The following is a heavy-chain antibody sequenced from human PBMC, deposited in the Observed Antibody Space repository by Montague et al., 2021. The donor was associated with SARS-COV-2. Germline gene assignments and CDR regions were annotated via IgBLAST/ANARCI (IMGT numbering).Heavy chain of an antibody. CDR3: ARVVRYYDFWSGYTEYYYYGVDV. CDR2: IYYSGTT. J-gene: IGHJ6*02. V-gene: IGHV4-59*12. Sequence: SETLSLTCTVSGGSISSYFWSWIRQPPGKGLEWIGSIYYSGTTNYSPSLKSRVTISVDTSKNQFSLKLSSVTAADTAVYYCARVVRYYDFWSGYTEYYYYGVDVWGQGTAVTVSS. D-gene: IGHD3-3*01. CDR1: GGSISSYF.